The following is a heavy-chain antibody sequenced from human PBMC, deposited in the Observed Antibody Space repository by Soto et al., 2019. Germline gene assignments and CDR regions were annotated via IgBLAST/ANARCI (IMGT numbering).Heavy chain of an antibody. J-gene: IGHJ3*02. Sequence: EVQLVESGGGLVQPGGSLRLSCAASGFTFSSYWMSWVRQAPGKGLEWVANIKQDGSEKYYVDSVKGRFTISRDNAKNSLYLQMNSLRAEDTAVYYWARGRSGWYHDAFDIWGQGTMVTVSS. CDR2: IKQDGSEK. CDR1: GFTFSSYW. V-gene: IGHV3-7*05. CDR3: ARGRSGWYHDAFDI. D-gene: IGHD6-19*01.